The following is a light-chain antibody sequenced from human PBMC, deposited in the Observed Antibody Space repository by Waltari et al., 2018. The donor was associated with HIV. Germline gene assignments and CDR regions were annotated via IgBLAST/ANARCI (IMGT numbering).Light chain of an antibody. Sequence: DIQMTQSPSSLSGSVGDRVTITCQASQDISNCLNWYQQKPGKAPKLLIYDASNLQTGVPSRFSGSGSGTDFTLTISSLQPEDVATFYCQLYDTFPITFGQGTRLEIK. CDR1: QDISNC. CDR2: DAS. CDR3: QLYDTFPIT. J-gene: IGKJ5*01. V-gene: IGKV1-33*01.